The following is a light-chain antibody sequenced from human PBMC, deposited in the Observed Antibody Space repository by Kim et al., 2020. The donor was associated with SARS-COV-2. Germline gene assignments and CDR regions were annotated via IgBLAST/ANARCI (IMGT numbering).Light chain of an antibody. CDR2: DND. J-gene: IGLJ2*01. Sequence: QSVLTQPPSVSAAPGQKVTISCSGSNSNIGSYYVSWYQQLPGAAPKLLIYDNDKRPSGIPDRFSGSKSGTSATLGITGLQTGDEADYYCGAWDSRLSAVVFGGGTQLTVL. CDR1: NSNIGSYY. V-gene: IGLV1-51*01. CDR3: GAWDSRLSAVV.